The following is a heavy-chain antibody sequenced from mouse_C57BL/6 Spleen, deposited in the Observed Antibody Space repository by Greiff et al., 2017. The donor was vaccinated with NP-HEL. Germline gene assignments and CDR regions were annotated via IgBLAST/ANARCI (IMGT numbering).Heavy chain of an antibody. Sequence: QVQLKESGAELVKPGASVKMSCKASGYTFTSYWITWVKQRPGQGLEWIGDIYPGSGSTNYNEKFKSKATLTVDTSSSTAYMQLSSLTSEDSAVYYCARGATVPAWFAYWGQGTLVTVSA. CDR1: GYTFTSYW. V-gene: IGHV1-55*01. D-gene: IGHD1-1*01. CDR3: ARGATVPAWFAY. J-gene: IGHJ3*01. CDR2: IYPGSGST.